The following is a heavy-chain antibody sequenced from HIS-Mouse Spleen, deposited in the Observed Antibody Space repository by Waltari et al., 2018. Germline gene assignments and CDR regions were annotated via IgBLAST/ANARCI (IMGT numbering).Heavy chain of an antibody. J-gene: IGHJ4*02. CDR3: ARDLGNWGPNYFDY. CDR2: INPNSGGT. Sequence: QVQLVQSGAEVKKPGASVKVSCKASGYTFTGYYMHWVRQAPGQGLEWMGWINPNSGGTNNAQKFQGRVTMTRDTSISTAYMELSRLRSDDTAVYYCARDLGNWGPNYFDYWGQGTLVTVSS. V-gene: IGHV1-2*02. D-gene: IGHD7-27*01. CDR1: GYTFTGYY.